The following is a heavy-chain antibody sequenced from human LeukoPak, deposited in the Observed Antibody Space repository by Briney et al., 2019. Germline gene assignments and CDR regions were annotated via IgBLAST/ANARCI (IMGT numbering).Heavy chain of an antibody. D-gene: IGHD3-10*01. V-gene: IGHV3-15*01. CDR2: IRGKTDGEAT. J-gene: IGHJ4*02. CDR3: TTDQGVPHDN. CDR1: GFTFSSYW. Sequence: TGGSLRLSCAASGFTFSSYWMSWVRQAPGKGLEWVGRIRGKTDGEATDFAAPGRGRFTISRDDSQNTLYLQMNSLKTEDTAVYYCTTDQGVPHDNWGQGTLVTVSS.